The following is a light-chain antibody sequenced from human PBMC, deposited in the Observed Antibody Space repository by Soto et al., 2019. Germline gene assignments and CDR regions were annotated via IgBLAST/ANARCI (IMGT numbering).Light chain of an antibody. J-gene: IGLJ3*02. CDR2: SNN. Sequence: QSVLTQPPSASGTPGQRVTISCSGSSSNIGIKTVNWYQQVPGTAPRLLIYSNNQRPSGVPDRFSGSKSGTSASLAISGLQSEDEADYYCAAWDDSLNGWVFGGGTKLTVL. CDR3: AAWDDSLNGWV. CDR1: SSNIGIKT. V-gene: IGLV1-44*01.